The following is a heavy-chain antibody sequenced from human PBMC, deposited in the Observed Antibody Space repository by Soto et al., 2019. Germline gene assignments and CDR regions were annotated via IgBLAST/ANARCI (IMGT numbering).Heavy chain of an antibody. CDR2: ISSTSIYM. CDR3: PRWWLRDPWMY. D-gene: IGHD5-12*01. CDR1: GFTFSTYN. V-gene: IGHV3-21*01. J-gene: IGHJ4*02. Sequence: EVQLVESGGGLVKPGGSLRLSCAASGFTFSTYNMNWVRQAPGKGLEWVSSISSTSIYMYYANSLKGRFTISRDNAKNSLYLQMNSLRAEDTSVYYSPRWWLRDPWMYWLQGTLVTVST.